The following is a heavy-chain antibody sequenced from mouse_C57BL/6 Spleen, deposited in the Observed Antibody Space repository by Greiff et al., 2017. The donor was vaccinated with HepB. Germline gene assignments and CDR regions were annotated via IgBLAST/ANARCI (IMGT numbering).Heavy chain of an antibody. CDR2: IDPETGGT. CDR3: TSAWDGHFDY. J-gene: IGHJ2*01. V-gene: IGHV1-15*01. D-gene: IGHD4-1*01. CDR1: GYTFTDYE. Sequence: LQESGAELVRPGASVTLSCKASGYTFTDYEMHWVKQTPVHGLEWIGAIDPETGGTAYNQKFKGKAILTADKSSSTAYMELRSLTSEDSAVYYCTSAWDGHFDYWGQGTTLTVSS.